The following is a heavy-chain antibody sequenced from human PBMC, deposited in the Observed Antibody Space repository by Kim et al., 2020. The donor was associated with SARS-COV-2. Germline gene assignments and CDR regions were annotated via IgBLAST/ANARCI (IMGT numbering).Heavy chain of an antibody. J-gene: IGHJ6*02. CDR1: GFTFSSYG. D-gene: IGHD3-3*01. CDR2: ISYDGSNK. CDR3: AKQLALEWLFSTSGMDV. V-gene: IGHV3-30*18. Sequence: GGSLRLSCAASGFTFSSYGMHWVRQAPGKGLEWVAVISYDGSNKYYADSVKGRFTISRDNSKNTLYLQMNSLRAEDTAVYYCAKQLALEWLFSTSGMDVWGQGTTVTVSS.